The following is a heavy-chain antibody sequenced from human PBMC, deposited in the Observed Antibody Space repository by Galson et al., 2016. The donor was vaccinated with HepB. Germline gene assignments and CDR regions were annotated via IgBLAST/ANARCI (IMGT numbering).Heavy chain of an antibody. CDR2: IDPRSGGT. J-gene: IGHJ4*02. D-gene: IGHD3-22*01. CDR3: ARLRRIVTTGSWSAPSYFDY. V-gene: IGHV1-2*02. Sequence: SVKVSCKASGYILTGYYVHWVRQAPGQGLEWMGWIDPRSGGTIYAENFQGRVTMTRDTSINTADMELSRLRSADTAVYYCARLRRIVTTGSWSAPSYFDYWGQGTLVTVSS. CDR1: GYILTGYY.